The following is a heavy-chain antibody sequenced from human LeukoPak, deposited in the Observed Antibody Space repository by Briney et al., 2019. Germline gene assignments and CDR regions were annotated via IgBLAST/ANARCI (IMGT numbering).Heavy chain of an antibody. CDR2: INQDGSKK. Sequence: GGSLRLSCEASGFTFRNYWMNWVRQAPGKGLEWVANINQDGSKKHFVGSVEGRFTISRDNAKNSLYPHMNSLRAEDTAVYYCARDGQYTSSWYDFDFWGQGTLVTVSS. V-gene: IGHV3-7*04. D-gene: IGHD6-13*01. CDR1: GFTFRNYW. J-gene: IGHJ4*02. CDR3: ARDGQYTSSWYDFDF.